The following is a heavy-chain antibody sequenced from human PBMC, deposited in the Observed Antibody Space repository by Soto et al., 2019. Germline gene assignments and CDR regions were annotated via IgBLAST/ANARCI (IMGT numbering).Heavy chain of an antibody. Sequence: QVQLVQSGAEVKKPGSSVKVSCKASGGTFSSYSISWVRQAPGQGLEWMGGIIPIFGTANYAQKFQGRVTLTADESTSTDYMELSSLRSEDTAVYYCARRGDYESNYFDYWGQGTLVTVSS. CDR1: GGTFSSYS. CDR3: ARRGDYESNYFDY. CDR2: IIPIFGTA. D-gene: IGHD4-17*01. J-gene: IGHJ4*02. V-gene: IGHV1-69*12.